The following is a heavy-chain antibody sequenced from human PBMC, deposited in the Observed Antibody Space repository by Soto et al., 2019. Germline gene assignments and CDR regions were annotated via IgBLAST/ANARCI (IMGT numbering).Heavy chain of an antibody. CDR2: IYYNGNT. D-gene: IGHD2-21*02. CDR3: TRANCYSEY. CDR1: GGSISNHY. V-gene: IGHV4-59*11. J-gene: IGHJ4*02. Sequence: QVQLQESGPGLVKPSETLSLTCTVSGGSISNHYWSWIRQPPGKGLEWIGYIYYNGNTNYNPSLKSRVTMSVDTSKNQISLKLSSVTAADTAVYYCTRANCYSEYSGQGTLVTVSS.